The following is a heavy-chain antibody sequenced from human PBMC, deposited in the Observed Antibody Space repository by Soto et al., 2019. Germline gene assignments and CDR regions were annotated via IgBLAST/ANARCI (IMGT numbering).Heavy chain of an antibody. CDR3: ARSVTMIVVVPHWFDP. CDR1: GYTFTSYG. CDR2: ISAYNGNT. J-gene: IGHJ5*02. Sequence: ASVKVSCKSSGYTFTSYGISWVRQAPGQGLEWMGWISAYNGNTNYAQKLQGRVTMTTDTSTSTAYMELRSLRSDDTAVYYCARSVTMIVVVPHWFDPWGQGTLVTVSS. V-gene: IGHV1-18*01. D-gene: IGHD3-22*01.